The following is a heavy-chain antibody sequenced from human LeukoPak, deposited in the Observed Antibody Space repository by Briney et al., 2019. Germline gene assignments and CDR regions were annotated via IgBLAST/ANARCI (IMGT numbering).Heavy chain of an antibody. J-gene: IGHJ4*02. CDR2: ISGSGGST. Sequence: PGGAQRLSCAASGFTFSSYAMSWVRQAPGKGLEWVSAISGSGGSTYYADSVKGRFTISRDNSKNTLYLQMNSLRAEDTAVYYCARAEGYFDSLLSPYFDYWGQGTLVTVSS. CDR3: ARAEGYFDSLLSPYFDY. CDR1: GFTFSSYA. D-gene: IGHD3-9*01. V-gene: IGHV3-23*01.